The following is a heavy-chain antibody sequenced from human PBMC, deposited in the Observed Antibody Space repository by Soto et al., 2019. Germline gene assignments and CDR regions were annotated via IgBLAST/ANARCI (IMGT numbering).Heavy chain of an antibody. CDR3: VHTPPYYDYVWGGYRHSIYYFDY. CDR1: GFSLSTSGVG. CDR2: IYWDDDK. D-gene: IGHD3-16*02. J-gene: IGHJ4*02. V-gene: IGHV2-5*02. Sequence: QITLKESGPTLVKPTQTLTLTCTFSGFSLSTSGVGVGWIRQPPGKALEWLALIYWDDDKRYSPSLKSRLTITKDTSESQVVLTMTNMDPVDTATYYCVHTPPYYDYVWGGYRHSIYYFDYWGQGTLVTVSS.